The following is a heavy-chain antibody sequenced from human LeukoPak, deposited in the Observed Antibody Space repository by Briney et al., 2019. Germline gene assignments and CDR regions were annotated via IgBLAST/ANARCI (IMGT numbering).Heavy chain of an antibody. V-gene: IGHV1-69*01. CDR1: GGSFGNYA. J-gene: IGHJ6*03. Sequence: SVKVSCKTSGGSFGNYAVSWVRQAPGQGLEWMGGIIPLLDTTHYAQQFQGRVTIIADESTSTAYMELSSLRSEDTAVYYCARVRKVISYYYYMDVWGKGTTVTVSS. CDR2: IIPLLDTT. CDR3: ARVRKVISYYYYMDV. D-gene: IGHD3-16*02.